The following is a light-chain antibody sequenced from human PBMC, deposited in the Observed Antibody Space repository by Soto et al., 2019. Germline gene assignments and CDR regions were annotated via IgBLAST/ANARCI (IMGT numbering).Light chain of an antibody. CDR3: TSYTSRTTYF. CDR1: ISDIVSYDY. CDR2: NVS. Sequence: QYTLIQHPSVSGSPGQSVTISCTGTISDIVSYDYVSWYQQHPGKSPKLMIYNVSNRPSGVSYRFSGSKSGNTASLTISGLQAEDEADYYCTSYTSRTTYFFGTGTKVTVL. J-gene: IGLJ1*01. V-gene: IGLV2-14*01.